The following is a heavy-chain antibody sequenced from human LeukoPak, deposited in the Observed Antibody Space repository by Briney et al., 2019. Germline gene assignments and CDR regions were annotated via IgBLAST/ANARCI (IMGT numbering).Heavy chain of an antibody. J-gene: IGHJ6*03. Sequence: SETLSLTCTVSSGSISSYYWSWIRQPPGKGLEWIGYIYYSGSTNYNPSLKSRVTISLDTSKNQFSLKLTSVTAADTAVYYCARGTQLARKYYYYMDVWGKGTTVTISS. D-gene: IGHD1-1*01. CDR2: IYYSGST. CDR3: ARGTQLARKYYYYMDV. V-gene: IGHV4-59*01. CDR1: SGSISSYY.